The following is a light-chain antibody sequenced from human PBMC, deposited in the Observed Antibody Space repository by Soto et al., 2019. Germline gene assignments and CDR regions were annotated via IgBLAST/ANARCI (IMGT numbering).Light chain of an antibody. CDR3: QQYGSSLMYT. V-gene: IGKV3-20*01. Sequence: EIELTQSPGTLSLSPGERATLSCRASESVAGNYLAWYQRKPGQAPRLLMFGSSSRATGIPDRFSGSGSGTDFTLTISRLEPEDAAVYFCQQYGSSLMYTFGQANRLEIK. J-gene: IGKJ2*01. CDR1: ESVAGNY. CDR2: GSS.